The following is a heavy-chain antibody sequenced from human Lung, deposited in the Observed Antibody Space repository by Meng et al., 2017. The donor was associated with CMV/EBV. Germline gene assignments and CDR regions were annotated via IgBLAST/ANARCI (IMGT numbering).Heavy chain of an antibody. CDR1: RFTFSSYA. CDR3: SKGRDSRWELWPSDY. J-gene: IGHJ4*02. Sequence: SRFTFSSYAIHWVRQAPGKGLEWVALISPDGSNKNYIDSVKGRFTISRDNSKNTLYLQMSGLRIEDTAVYFCSKGRDSRWELWPSDYWGQGTLVTVSS. V-gene: IGHV3-30*18. CDR2: ISPDGSNK. D-gene: IGHD4-23*01.